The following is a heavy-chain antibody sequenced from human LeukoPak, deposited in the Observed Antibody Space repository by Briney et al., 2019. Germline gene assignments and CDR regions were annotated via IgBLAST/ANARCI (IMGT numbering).Heavy chain of an antibody. CDR2: ISYDGSNK. CDR3: ARDLGQLRGY. CDR1: GFTFSSYA. V-gene: IGHV3-30*04. D-gene: IGHD1-7*01. J-gene: IGHJ4*02. Sequence: GGSLRLSCAASGFTFSSYAMHWVRQAPGKGLEWVAVISYDGSNKYYADSVKGRFTISRDNSKNTLYLQMNSLRAEDTAVYYCARDLGQLRGYWGQGTLVTVSS.